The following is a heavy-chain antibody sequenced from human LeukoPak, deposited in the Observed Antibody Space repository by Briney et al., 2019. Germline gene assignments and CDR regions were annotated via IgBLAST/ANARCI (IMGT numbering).Heavy chain of an antibody. V-gene: IGHV3-23*01. CDR3: ARDCTGGSCYSDY. CDR1: GFTFRDYV. J-gene: IGHJ4*02. CDR2: ITSSSGSI. D-gene: IGHD2-15*01. Sequence: GGSLRLSCAAPGFTFRDYVMSWVRQAPGKGLVWVSAITSSSGSIYYADSVKGRFTISRDNSKNTLYLQMNSLRAEDTAVYYCARDCTGGSCYSDYWGQGTLVTVSS.